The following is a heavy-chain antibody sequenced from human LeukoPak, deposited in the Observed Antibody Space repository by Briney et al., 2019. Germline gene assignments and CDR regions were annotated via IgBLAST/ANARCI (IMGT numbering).Heavy chain of an antibody. CDR2: IYTSGST. CDR1: GGSISSGSYY. CDR3: VRGTVLDDAFDI. J-gene: IGHJ3*02. Sequence: PSETLSLTCTVSGGSISSGSYYWSWIRQPAGKGLEWIGRIYTSGSTNYNPSLKSRVTISVDTSKNQFSLKLSSVTAADTAVYYCVRGTVLDDAFDIWGQGTMVTVSS. D-gene: IGHD4-17*01. V-gene: IGHV4-61*02.